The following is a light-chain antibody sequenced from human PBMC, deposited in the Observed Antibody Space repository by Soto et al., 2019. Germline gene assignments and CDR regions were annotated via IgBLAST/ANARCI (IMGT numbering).Light chain of an antibody. J-gene: IGKJ4*01. Sequence: DIQMTQSPSSLSASVGDRFTITCRATKSISKYLNWYKQKPVKAPKLLIYVASSLQSGVPSRFSGSRSGTDFTLTISSLQPEDFATYYRQQSYNTPARTFGGGTRVEL. CDR1: KSISKY. CDR3: QQSYNTPART. V-gene: IGKV1-39*01. CDR2: VAS.